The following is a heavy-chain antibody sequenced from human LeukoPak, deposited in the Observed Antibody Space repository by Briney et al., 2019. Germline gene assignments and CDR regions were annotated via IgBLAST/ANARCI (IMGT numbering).Heavy chain of an antibody. V-gene: IGHV4-39*01. D-gene: IGHD2-21*02. Sequence: SETLSLTCTVSGGSISSSSYYWGWLRQPPGQGLEWIGSIYYSGSTYYNPSLKSRVTISVDTSKNQFSLKLSSVTAADTAVYYCARRSGGVTAIRFFDYWGQGTLVTVSS. CDR1: GGSISSSSYY. CDR2: IYYSGST. J-gene: IGHJ4*02. CDR3: ARRSGGVTAIRFFDY.